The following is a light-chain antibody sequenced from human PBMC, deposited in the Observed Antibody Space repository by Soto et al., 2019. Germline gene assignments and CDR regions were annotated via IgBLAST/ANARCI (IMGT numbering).Light chain of an antibody. CDR2: SNY. CDR1: ISNIESNT. Sequence: QSVLTQPPSASGTPGQRVTISCSGSISNIESNTVTWYQQLPGMAPKLVIYSNYDRPSGVPDRFSGSTSGTSASLVIRGLQSEDEADYYCAAWDDILNGYVFGGGTKVTVL. V-gene: IGLV1-44*01. J-gene: IGLJ1*01. CDR3: AAWDDILNGYV.